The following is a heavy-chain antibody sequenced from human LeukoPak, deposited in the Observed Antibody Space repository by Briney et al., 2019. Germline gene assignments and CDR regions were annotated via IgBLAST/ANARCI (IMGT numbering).Heavy chain of an antibody. D-gene: IGHD3-3*01. V-gene: IGHV1-2*02. CDR1: GYTFTANY. CDR2: IDPNSGGT. Sequence: GASVKVSCKASGYTFTANYLHWLRQAPGQGLEWMGWIDPNSGGTNHAQMFQGRVTMTRDTSISTAYMELSRLRSDDTAVYYCASGSGLYSPDYWGQGTLVTVSS. J-gene: IGHJ4*02. CDR3: ASGSGLYSPDY.